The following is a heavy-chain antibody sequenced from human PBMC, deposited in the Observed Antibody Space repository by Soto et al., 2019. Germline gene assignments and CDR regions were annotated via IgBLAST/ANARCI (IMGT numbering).Heavy chain of an antibody. D-gene: IGHD4-17*01. CDR2: IYYSGST. Sequence: PSETLSLTCTVSGGSISSYYWSWIRQPPGKGLEWIGYIYYSGSTNYNPSLKSRVTISVDTSKNQFSLKLSSVTAADTAVYYCARGPSRSTVTTPGELDYWGQGTLVTVSS. V-gene: IGHV4-59*01. CDR3: ARGPSRSTVTTPGELDY. CDR1: GGSISSYY. J-gene: IGHJ4*02.